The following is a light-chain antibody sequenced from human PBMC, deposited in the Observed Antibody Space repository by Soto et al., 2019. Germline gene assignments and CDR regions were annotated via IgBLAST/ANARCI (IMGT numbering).Light chain of an antibody. Sequence: EIVLTQSPVTLSLSPGERATLSCRASESVNSAYLAWYQHRPAQAPRLLIYGASSRATGVPDRFSGSGSGTEFTLTITRLEPADFALYYCQQYGYTPWPFALETKVDIK. V-gene: IGKV3-20*01. J-gene: IGKJ1*01. CDR3: QQYGYTPWP. CDR1: ESVNSAY. CDR2: GAS.